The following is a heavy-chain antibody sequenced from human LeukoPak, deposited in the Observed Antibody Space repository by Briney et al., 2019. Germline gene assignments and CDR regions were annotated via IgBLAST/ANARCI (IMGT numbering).Heavy chain of an antibody. CDR3: ARGYCSGGSCYTGLDY. V-gene: IGHV1-46*01. Sequence: GASVKVSCKASGYTFTSYCMHWVRQAPGQGLEWMGIINPSGGSTSYAQKFQGRVTMTRDTSTSTVYMELSSLRSEDTAVYYCARGYCSGGSCYTGLDYWGQGTLVTVSS. J-gene: IGHJ4*02. CDR2: INPSGGST. CDR1: GYTFTSYC. D-gene: IGHD2-15*01.